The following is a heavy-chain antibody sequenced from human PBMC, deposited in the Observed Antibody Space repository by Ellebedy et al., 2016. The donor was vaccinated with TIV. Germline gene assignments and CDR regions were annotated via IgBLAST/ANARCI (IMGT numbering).Heavy chain of an antibody. J-gene: IGHJ6*02. D-gene: IGHD6-13*01. V-gene: IGHV1-2*04. Sequence: AASVKVSCKASGYTFIGYYMHWVRQAPGQGLEWMGWINPNSGGTNYAQKFQGWVTITRDTSISTAYMELSRLRSDDTAVFYCARERSSSWYGIRYYDMDVWGQGTTVTVSS. CDR2: INPNSGGT. CDR3: ARERSSSWYGIRYYDMDV. CDR1: GYTFIGYY.